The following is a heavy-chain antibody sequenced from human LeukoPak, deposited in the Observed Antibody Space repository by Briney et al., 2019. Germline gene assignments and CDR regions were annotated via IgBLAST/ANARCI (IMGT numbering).Heavy chain of an antibody. CDR1: GGSISSYY. CDR3: ARHYCDSSGYYFPPPGNAFDI. CDR2: IYTSGST. D-gene: IGHD3-22*01. V-gene: IGHV4-4*07. Sequence: SETLSLTCTVSGGSISSYYWSWIRQPAGKGLEWIGRIYTSGSTNYNPSLKSRVTMSVDTSKNQFSLKLSSVTAADTAVYYCARHYCDSSGYYFPPPGNAFDIWGQGTMVTVSS. J-gene: IGHJ3*02.